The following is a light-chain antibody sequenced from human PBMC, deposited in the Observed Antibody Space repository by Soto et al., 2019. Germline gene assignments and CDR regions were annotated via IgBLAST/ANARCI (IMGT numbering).Light chain of an antibody. J-gene: IGKJ1*01. V-gene: IGKV3-20*01. Sequence: EIVLTQSPGTLSLSPGERATLSCRSSQSVSSSYLAWYQQKPGQAPRLLIYDVSSRAAGIPDRFSGSGSGTYFTLTISRLEAEDFAVYYCQQYGSSPTFGQGTKVEIK. CDR1: QSVSSSY. CDR2: DVS. CDR3: QQYGSSPT.